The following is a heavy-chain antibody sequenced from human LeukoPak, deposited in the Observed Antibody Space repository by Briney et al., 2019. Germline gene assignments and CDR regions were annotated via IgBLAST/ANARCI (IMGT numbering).Heavy chain of an antibody. CDR3: ATSSWYRFDY. CDR1: VGSISSYQ. J-gene: IGHJ4*02. D-gene: IGHD6-13*01. Sequence: PSETLSLTFTTPVGSISSYQWSWSRQTPGKGLEMIGHMYYSGRTNYNPSLKSRVTISVDTSKNHLSLKLSFAPAADTAVYYCATSSWYRFDYWGQGTLATVSS. CDR2: MYYSGRT. V-gene: IGHV4-59*08.